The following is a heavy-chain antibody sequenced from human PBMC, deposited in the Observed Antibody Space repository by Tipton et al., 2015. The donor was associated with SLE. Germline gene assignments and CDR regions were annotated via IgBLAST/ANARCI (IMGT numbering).Heavy chain of an antibody. CDR3: ARDRAAAGVDY. D-gene: IGHD6-13*01. V-gene: IGHV4-59*01. CDR2: IYYSGST. Sequence: TLSLTCTVSGGSISSYYWSWIRMPPGKGLEWIGYIYYSGSTNYNPSLESRVTISVDTSKNQFSLKLSSVTAADTAVYYCARDRAAAGVDYWGQGTLVTVSS. CDR1: GGSISSYY. J-gene: IGHJ4*02.